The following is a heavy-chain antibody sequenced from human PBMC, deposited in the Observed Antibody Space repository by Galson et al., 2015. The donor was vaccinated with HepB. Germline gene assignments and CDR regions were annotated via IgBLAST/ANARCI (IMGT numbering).Heavy chain of an antibody. CDR2: ISSSSSDI. Sequence: SLRLSCAASGFTFSSFSMNWVRQAPGKGLEWVSSISSSSSDIYYADSVKGRFIISRDNAENSLFLQMNSLRAEDTAIYYCARVSLSTVTSFDFWGQGTLVTVSS. CDR3: ARVSLSTVTSFDF. J-gene: IGHJ4*02. D-gene: IGHD4-17*01. V-gene: IGHV3-21*06. CDR1: GFTFSSFS.